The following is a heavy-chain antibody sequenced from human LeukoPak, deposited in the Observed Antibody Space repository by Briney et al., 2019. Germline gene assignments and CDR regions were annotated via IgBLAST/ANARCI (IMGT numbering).Heavy chain of an antibody. CDR3: ASLGGHPYDY. CDR1: GFTFSSYW. J-gene: IGHJ4*02. V-gene: IGHV3-74*01. Sequence: PGGSLRLPCAASGFTFSSYWMHWVRQAPGKGLVWVSRINSGGSSTSYADSVKGRFTISRDNAKNTLYLQMNSLRAEDTAVYYCASLGGHPYDYWGQGTLVTVSS. CDR2: INSGGSST.